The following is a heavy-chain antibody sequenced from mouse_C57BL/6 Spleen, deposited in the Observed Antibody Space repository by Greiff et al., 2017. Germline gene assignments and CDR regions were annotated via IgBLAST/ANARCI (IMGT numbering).Heavy chain of an antibody. J-gene: IGHJ1*03. CDR1: GYTFTSYW. V-gene: IGHV1-64*01. CDR3: ASFIYYDYDGGYFEV. D-gene: IGHD2-4*01. CDR2: IHPNSGST. Sequence: QVQLQQPGAELVKPGASVKLSCKASGYTFTSYWMHWVKQRPGQGLEWIGMIHPNSGSTNYNEKFKSKATLTVDKSSSTAYMQLSSLTSEDSAVYYCASFIYYDYDGGYFEVWGTGTTVTVSS.